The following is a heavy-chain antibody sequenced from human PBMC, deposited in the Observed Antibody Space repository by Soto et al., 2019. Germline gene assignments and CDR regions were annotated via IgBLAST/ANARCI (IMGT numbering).Heavy chain of an antibody. D-gene: IGHD3-10*01. CDR1: GGSFSGYY. J-gene: IGHJ6*02. Sequence: SETLSLTCAVYGGSFSGYYWSWIRQPPGKGLEWIGEINHSGSTNYNPSLKSRVTVSVDTSKNQFSLKLSSVTAADTAVYYCARSRRVRKNQRSDPGYYYYGLDVWGQGTTVTVSS. CDR2: INHSGST. CDR3: ARSRRVRKNQRSDPGYYYYGLDV. V-gene: IGHV4-34*01.